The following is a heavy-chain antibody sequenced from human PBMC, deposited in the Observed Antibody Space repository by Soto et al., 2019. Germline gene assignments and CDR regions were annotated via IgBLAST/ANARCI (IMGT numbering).Heavy chain of an antibody. D-gene: IGHD6-25*01. CDR1: DFAFSSYW. CDR2: IRKEGSQR. J-gene: IGHJ3*02. Sequence: EVQLVESGGGLVQPGGSLTLSCAASDFAFSSYWMTWVRQAPGKGLEWVANIRKEGSQRSYLHSVRGRFTISRDNSKNSLYLQMNRLRPEATALYFCARDVSPGSSGLYFDAFDIWGQGTMVTVSS. V-gene: IGHV3-7*05. CDR3: ARDVSPGSSGLYFDAFDI.